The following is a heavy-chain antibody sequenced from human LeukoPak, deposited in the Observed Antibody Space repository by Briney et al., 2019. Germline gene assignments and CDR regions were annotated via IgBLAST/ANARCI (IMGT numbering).Heavy chain of an antibody. V-gene: IGHV3-53*01. CDR3: AREPVNYVSGGYGPPQYYFDY. Sequence: GGSLRLSCAASGFTVSSNYMSWVRQAPGKGLEWVSVIYSGGSTYYADSVKGRFTISRDNSKNTLYLQMNSLRAEDTAVYYCAREPVNYVSGGYGPPQYYFDYGGQGPLVPFSS. J-gene: IGHJ4*02. D-gene: IGHD3-22*01. CDR1: GFTVSSNY. CDR2: IYSGGST.